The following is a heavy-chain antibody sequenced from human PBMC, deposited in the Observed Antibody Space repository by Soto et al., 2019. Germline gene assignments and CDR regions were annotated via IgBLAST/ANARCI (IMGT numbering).Heavy chain of an antibody. CDR1: SGSISSSY. J-gene: IGHJ6*02. CDR2: IYYSGSS. Sequence: QVQLQESGPGLVKPSETLSLTCTVSSGSISSSYWSWIRQSPGKGLEWIGYIYYSGSSNYNPSLKSRVSISIGPSKNQFSLKFNSVTAADTAVYYCASYDRDYYALDVWGQGTTVTVSS. V-gene: IGHV4-59*08. D-gene: IGHD3-3*01. CDR3: ASYDRDYYALDV.